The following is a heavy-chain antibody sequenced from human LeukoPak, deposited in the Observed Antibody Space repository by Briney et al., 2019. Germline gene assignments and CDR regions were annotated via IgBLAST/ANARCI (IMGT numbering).Heavy chain of an antibody. CDR3: ARGLVLGVGRGYYFDY. D-gene: IGHD3-3*01. CDR2: ISAYNGNT. J-gene: IGHJ4*02. V-gene: IGHV1-18*01. Sequence: ASVKVSCKASGGTFSSYTISWVRQAPGQGLEWMGWISAYNGNTNYAQKLQGRVTMTTDTSTSTAYMELRSLRSDDTAVYYCARGLVLGVGRGYYFDYWGQGTLVTVSS. CDR1: GGTFSSYT.